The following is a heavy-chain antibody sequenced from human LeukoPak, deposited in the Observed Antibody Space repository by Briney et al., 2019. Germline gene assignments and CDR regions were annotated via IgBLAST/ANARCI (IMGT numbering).Heavy chain of an antibody. CDR3: AKDSGTWNDSDY. V-gene: IGHV3-23*01. CDR2: VSAGGGET. Sequence: PGGSLRLPCAASGFTFSTSWMTWVRQAPGKGLEWVSSVSAGGGETFYGDSVKGRFIVSRDNSKNTLYLQMKTLRAEDTATYYCAKDSGTWNDSDYWGQGTLVTVSS. J-gene: IGHJ4*02. CDR1: GFTFSTSW. D-gene: IGHD1-1*01.